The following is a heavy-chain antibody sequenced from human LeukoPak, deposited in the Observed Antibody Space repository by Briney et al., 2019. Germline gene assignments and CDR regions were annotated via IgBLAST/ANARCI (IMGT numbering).Heavy chain of an antibody. CDR3: ARGRSGYGY. Sequence: PSETLSLTCAVYGGSFSGYYWSWLRQPPGKGLEWIGYIYYSGSTNYNPSLKSRVTISVDTSKNQFSLKLSSVTAADTAVYYCARGRSGYGYWGQGNLVTVSS. V-gene: IGHV4-59*01. CDR2: IYYSGST. D-gene: IGHD5-12*01. CDR1: GGSFSGYY. J-gene: IGHJ4*02.